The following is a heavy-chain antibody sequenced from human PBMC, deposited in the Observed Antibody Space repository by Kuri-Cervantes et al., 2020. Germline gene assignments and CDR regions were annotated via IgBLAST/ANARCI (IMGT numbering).Heavy chain of an antibody. CDR1: GFSFGTYA. D-gene: IGHD2-15*01. J-gene: IGHJ4*02. V-gene: IGHV3-23*01. Sequence: GESLKISCAASGFSFGTYAMSWVRQAPGKGLEWVSAISGSGDRTWYRDSVKGRFTISRDNSKSTLYVQMNSLRAEDTAIYYCSKGGGGPQQFNYWGQGTLVTVSS. CDR3: SKGGGGPQQFNY. CDR2: ISGSGDRT.